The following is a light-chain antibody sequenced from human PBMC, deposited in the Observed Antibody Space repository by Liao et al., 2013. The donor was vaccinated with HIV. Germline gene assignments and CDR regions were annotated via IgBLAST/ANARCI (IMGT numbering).Light chain of an antibody. V-gene: IGLV3-21*01. Sequence: SYVLTQPPSVSVAPGKTAKITCDGHDIGNKIVHWYQQRPGQAPVLVIYYDTDRPSGIPERFSGSKSGNTATLTISRVEAGDEADYYCHVWDSNTEVFGTGTKVTVL. CDR1: DIGNKI. J-gene: IGLJ1*01. CDR3: HVWDSNTEV. CDR2: YDT.